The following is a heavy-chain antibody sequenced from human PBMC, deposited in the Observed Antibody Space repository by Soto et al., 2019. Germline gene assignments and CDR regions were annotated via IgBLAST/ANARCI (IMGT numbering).Heavy chain of an antibody. D-gene: IGHD6-6*01. CDR2: INPNSCGT. CDR3: ARVVARIAAPPGN. J-gene: IGHJ4*02. CDR1: GYTFTGYY. V-gene: IGHV1-2*02. Sequence: ASVKVSCKASGYTFTGYYMHWVRQAPGQGLEWMGWINPNSCGTNYAQKFQGRVAMTRDTSISTAYMELSRLRSDDTAAYYCARVVARIAAPPGNWGKGTLVTVAS.